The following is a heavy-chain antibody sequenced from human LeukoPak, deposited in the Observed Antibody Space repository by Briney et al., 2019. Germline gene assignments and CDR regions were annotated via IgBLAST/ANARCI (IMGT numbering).Heavy chain of an antibody. J-gene: IGHJ6*03. CDR3: ASLSLVAATPSDMDV. V-gene: IGHV3-7*01. CDR1: EFTFTTYW. D-gene: IGHD2-15*01. CDR2: IKQDGSEK. Sequence: SGGSLRLSCEASEFTFTTYWMSWVRQAPGKGLEWVANIKQDGSEKYYVDSVKGRFTISRDNAKNSLYLQMNSLRAEDTAVYYCASLSLVAATPSDMDVWGKGTTVTVSS.